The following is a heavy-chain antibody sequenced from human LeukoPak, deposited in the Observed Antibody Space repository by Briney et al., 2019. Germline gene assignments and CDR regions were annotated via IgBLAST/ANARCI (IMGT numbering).Heavy chain of an antibody. J-gene: IGHJ4*02. CDR1: GGSISSGGYY. V-gene: IGHV4-31*03. Sequence: SETLSLTCTVSGGSISSGGYYWSWIRQHPGKGLEWIGYIYYSGSTYYNPSLKSRVTISVDTSKNQFSLKLSSVTAADTAVYYCAGRNYYDSSGNFAWGQGTLVTVSS. D-gene: IGHD3-22*01. CDR3: AGRNYYDSSGNFA. CDR2: IYYSGST.